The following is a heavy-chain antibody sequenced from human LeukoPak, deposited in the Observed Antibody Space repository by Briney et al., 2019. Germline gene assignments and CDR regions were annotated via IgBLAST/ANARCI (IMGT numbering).Heavy chain of an antibody. Sequence: SETLSLTYAVYGGSFSGYYWSWIRQPPGKGLEWIGEINHSGSTNYNPSLKSRVTISVDTSKNQFSLKLSSVTAADTAVYYCARGQYYYDSSGYGYWGQGTLVTVSS. CDR2: INHSGST. V-gene: IGHV4-34*01. J-gene: IGHJ4*02. CDR3: ARGQYYYDSSGYGY. D-gene: IGHD3-22*01. CDR1: GGSFSGYY.